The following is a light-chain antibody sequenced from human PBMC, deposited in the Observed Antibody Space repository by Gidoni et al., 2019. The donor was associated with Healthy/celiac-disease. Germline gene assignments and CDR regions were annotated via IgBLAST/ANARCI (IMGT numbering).Light chain of an antibody. J-gene: IGLJ2*01. CDR1: KLGNKS. CDR2: QDS. Sequence: SYELTQPPSVSVSPGQTASITCSGEKLGNKSTSWYQQRPGQSPVLVIYQDSNRPSGIPERFCGSNSGDTGTLNVSGNQDMDEGNYYCQAWERETVIFGGGTKLTVL. CDR3: QAWERETVI. V-gene: IGLV3-1*01.